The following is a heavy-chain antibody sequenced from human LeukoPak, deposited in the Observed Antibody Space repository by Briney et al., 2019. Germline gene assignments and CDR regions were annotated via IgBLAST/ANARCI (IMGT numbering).Heavy chain of an antibody. CDR3: ASGSYYEDYFDY. J-gene: IGHJ4*02. CDR2: ISDSGVRT. CDR1: GFTFSTYA. Sequence: GSLRLSCAASGFTFSTYAMSWVRQAPGKGLEWVSGISDSGVRTHYADSVKGRFTISRDNSKNTLYLQMNSLRAEDTAVYHCASGSYYEDYFDYWGQGILVTVSS. D-gene: IGHD1-26*01. V-gene: IGHV3-23*01.